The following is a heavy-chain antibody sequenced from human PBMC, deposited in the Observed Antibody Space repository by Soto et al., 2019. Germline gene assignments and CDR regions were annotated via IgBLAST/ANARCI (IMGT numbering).Heavy chain of an antibody. J-gene: IGHJ6*02. V-gene: IGHV3-11*06. CDR1: GFSVSDYY. Sequence: GGSLRLSCAASGFSVSDYYMSWIRQAPGKGLEWVSYISNSVIYANYADSVKGRFTISRDSAKNSLYLQMSSLSPEDTAVYYCAKVGGRDGNLKYSLDVWGQGTAVTVSS. CDR3: AKVGGRDGNLKYSLDV. D-gene: IGHD3-16*01. CDR2: ISNSVIYA.